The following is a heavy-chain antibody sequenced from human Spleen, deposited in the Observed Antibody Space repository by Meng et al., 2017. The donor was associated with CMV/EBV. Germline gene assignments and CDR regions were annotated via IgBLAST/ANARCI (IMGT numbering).Heavy chain of an antibody. CDR2: IYSGGST. J-gene: IGHJ6*02. D-gene: IGHD5-18*01. Sequence: GESLKISCAASGFTVSSNYMSWVRQAPGKGLEWVSVIYSGGSTYYADSVKGRFTISRDNSKNTLYLQMNRLSAEDTAVYYFARDAGSYGTIGYYSYSYGMDVWGQGTTVTVSS. CDR1: GFTVSSNY. V-gene: IGHV3-66*02. CDR3: ARDAGSYGTIGYYSYSYGMDV.